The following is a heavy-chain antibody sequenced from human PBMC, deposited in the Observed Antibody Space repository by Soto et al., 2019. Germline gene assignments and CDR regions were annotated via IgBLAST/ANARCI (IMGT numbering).Heavy chain of an antibody. CDR2: ISYSGST. D-gene: IGHD3-16*01. CDR1: GVSMSSHY. CDR3: ARADPDASVGY. J-gene: IGHJ4*02. V-gene: IGHV4-59*11. Sequence: KTSETLSLTCTVSGVSMSSHYWTWLRQPPGKGLEWIGYISYSGSTYYNPSLKSRVTISADTSRNQFSLKLSSVIAADTAVYYCARADPDASVGYWGQGTLVTVSS.